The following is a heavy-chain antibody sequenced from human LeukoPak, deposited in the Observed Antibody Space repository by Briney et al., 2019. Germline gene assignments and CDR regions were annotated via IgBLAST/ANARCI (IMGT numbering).Heavy chain of an antibody. J-gene: IGHJ5*02. CDR1: GFSFSNYG. D-gene: IGHD6-19*01. Sequence: GGSLRLSCAASGFSFSNYGVHWVRQAPGKGLEWVAVIALDGTVQYYADCVKGRFTISRDNSKNTLYLQMNSLRAEDTAVYYCAKEPAPYSSGWYFPDDHWGQGTLATVSS. CDR3: AKEPAPYSSGWYFPDDH. CDR2: IALDGTVQ. V-gene: IGHV3-30*18.